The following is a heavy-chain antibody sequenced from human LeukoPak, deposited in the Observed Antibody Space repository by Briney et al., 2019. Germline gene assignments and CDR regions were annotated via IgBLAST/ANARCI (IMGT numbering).Heavy chain of an antibody. CDR3: ARRFGSCSGSTCYSDY. Sequence: PGGSLRLSCVASGFTFSSYTMNWVRQAPGKGLEWVSAISSTGGNIYYADSVKGRFTMSRDNAKNSLYLQMNSLRAEDTAVYYCARRFGSCSGSTCYSDYWGQGTLVTVSS. D-gene: IGHD2-15*01. J-gene: IGHJ4*02. CDR1: GFTFSSYT. V-gene: IGHV3-21*01. CDR2: ISSTGGNI.